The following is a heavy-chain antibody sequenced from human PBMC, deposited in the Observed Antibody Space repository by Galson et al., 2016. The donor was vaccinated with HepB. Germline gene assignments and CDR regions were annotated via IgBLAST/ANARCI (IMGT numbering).Heavy chain of an antibody. CDR1: GFSFSIYG. V-gene: IGHV3-48*01. Sequence: SLRLSCAASGFSFSIYGMNWVRQAPGKGLEWVAYISSSSSEMSYADSVTGRFTISRGNAKNFLFLQMSGLGAEDTAVYYCVRGGAARPDYWGQGILVTVSS. CDR2: ISSSSSEM. CDR3: VRGGAARPDY. J-gene: IGHJ4*02. D-gene: IGHD6-6*01.